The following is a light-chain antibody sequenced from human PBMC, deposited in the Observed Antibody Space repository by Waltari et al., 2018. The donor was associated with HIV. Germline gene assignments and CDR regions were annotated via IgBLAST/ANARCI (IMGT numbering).Light chain of an antibody. CDR2: EDN. Sequence: SYELTQPPSVSVSPGQTARITCSGDALPKRYAFWYQQTSGQAPVLVIYEDNKRPSGITERFSGSSSGTTATLTISGAQVEDVAAYYCYSTDTNGHPRVFGGGTKVTVL. V-gene: IGLV3-10*01. J-gene: IGLJ3*02. CDR1: ALPKRY. CDR3: YSTDTNGHPRV.